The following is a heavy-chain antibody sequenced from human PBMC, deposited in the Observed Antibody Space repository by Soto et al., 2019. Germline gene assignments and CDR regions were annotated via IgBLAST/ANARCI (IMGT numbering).Heavy chain of an antibody. CDR3: ARHEAPSGWYFDY. D-gene: IGHD6-19*01. CDR1: GGSISSSSYY. Sequence: PSETLSLSCTVSGGSISSSSYYWGWIRQPPGKGLAWIGSIYYSGSTYYNPSLKSRVTISVDTSKNQFSLKLSSVTAADTAVYYCARHEAPSGWYFDYWGQGTLVTISS. J-gene: IGHJ4*02. V-gene: IGHV4-39*01. CDR2: IYYSGST.